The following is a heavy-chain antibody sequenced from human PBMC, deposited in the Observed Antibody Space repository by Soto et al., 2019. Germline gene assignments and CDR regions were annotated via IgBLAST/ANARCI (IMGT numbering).Heavy chain of an antibody. CDR2: ISAYNGNT. CDR3: ASDCSSTSCYRGFDY. CDR1: GYTFTSYG. Sequence: ASVKVSCKASGYTFTSYGISWVRQAPGQGLEWMGWISAYNGNTNYAQKLQGRVTMTTDTSTSTAYMELRSLRSDDTAVYYCASDCSSTSCYRGFDYWGQGTLVTVSS. D-gene: IGHD2-2*01. V-gene: IGHV1-18*01. J-gene: IGHJ4*02.